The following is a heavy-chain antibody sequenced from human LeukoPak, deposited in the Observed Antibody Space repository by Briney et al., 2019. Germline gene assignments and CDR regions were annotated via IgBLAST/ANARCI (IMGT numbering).Heavy chain of an antibody. V-gene: IGHV3-21*04. Sequence: PGGSLRLSCAASGFTFSSYSMNWVRQAPGKGLEWVSSISSSSYIYYADSVKGRFTISRDNAKNSLYLQMNSLRAEDTAVYYCARHVASGDGQYSSGVNWFDPWGQGTLVTVSS. CDR2: ISSSSYI. J-gene: IGHJ5*02. CDR1: GFTFSSYS. CDR3: ARHVASGDGQYSSGVNWFDP. D-gene: IGHD6-19*01.